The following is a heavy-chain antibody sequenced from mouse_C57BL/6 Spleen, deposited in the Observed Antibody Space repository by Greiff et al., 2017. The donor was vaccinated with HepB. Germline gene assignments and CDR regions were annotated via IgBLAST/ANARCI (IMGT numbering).Heavy chain of an antibody. CDR2: IYPGDGDT. CDR1: GYAFSSYW. J-gene: IGHJ2*01. V-gene: IGHV1-80*01. CDR3: ARFPITTVVATGNY. Sequence: VQLQQSGAELVKPGASVKISCKASGYAFSSYWMNWVKQRPGKGLEWIGQIYPGDGDTNYNGKFKGKATLTADKSSSTAYMQLSSLTSEDSAVYFCARFPITTVVATGNYWGQGTTLTVSS. D-gene: IGHD1-1*01.